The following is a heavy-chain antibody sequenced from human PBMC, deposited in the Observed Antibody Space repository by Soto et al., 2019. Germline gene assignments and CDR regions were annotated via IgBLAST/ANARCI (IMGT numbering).Heavy chain of an antibody. CDR2: IYYSEST. D-gene: IGHD6-13*01. CDR1: GGSISSYY. CDR3: ARGSTGYSSSWYRY. V-gene: IGHV4-59*08. J-gene: IGHJ4*02. Sequence: SETLSLTCTVSGGSISSYYWSWIRQPPGKGLEWIGYIYYSESTNYNHSLKSRDTKSVDKSKNQFSLKLSSVTAADTAVYYCARGSTGYSSSWYRYWGQGTLVTVSS.